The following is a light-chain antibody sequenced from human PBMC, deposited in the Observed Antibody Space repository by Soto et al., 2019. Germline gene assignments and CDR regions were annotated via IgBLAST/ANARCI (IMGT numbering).Light chain of an antibody. CDR3: QQYNSYSKT. Sequence: EVVLTQFPGTLSLSPGERATLSCRASQSVSSNYLAWYQQKPGQAHRLLIYGASGRATGIPDRFSASGSGTELTITISSLQPDDCETYDCQQYNSYSKTFGQGTKVDNK. V-gene: IGKV3-20*01. CDR1: QSVSSNY. J-gene: IGKJ1*01. CDR2: GAS.